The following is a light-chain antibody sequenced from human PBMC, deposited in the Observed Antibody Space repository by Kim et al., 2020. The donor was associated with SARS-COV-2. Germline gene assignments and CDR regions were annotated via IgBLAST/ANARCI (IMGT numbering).Light chain of an antibody. CDR1: SSDVGGYKY. J-gene: IGLJ1*01. CDR2: EVT. Sequence: GQSITISCTGTSSDVGGYKYVSWYQHHPGKAPKVMIYEVTKRPSGVSNRFSGSKSGNTASLTISGLQAEDEADYYCSSYTSSSTYVFGTGTKVTVL. CDR3: SSYTSSSTYV. V-gene: IGLV2-14*01.